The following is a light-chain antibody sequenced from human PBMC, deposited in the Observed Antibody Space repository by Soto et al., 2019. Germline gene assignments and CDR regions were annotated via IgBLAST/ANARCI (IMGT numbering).Light chain of an antibody. CDR1: QSVSSN. Sequence: EIVMTQSPATLSVSPGERATLSCRASQSVSSNLAWYQQKPGQAPRLLIYGASTRATGIPARFSGSGSGTECPLTISSLQSEDFAVYYCQQYKNWPPIPVGQGTKLEIK. CDR2: GAS. CDR3: QQYKNWPPIP. V-gene: IGKV3-15*01. J-gene: IGKJ2*01.